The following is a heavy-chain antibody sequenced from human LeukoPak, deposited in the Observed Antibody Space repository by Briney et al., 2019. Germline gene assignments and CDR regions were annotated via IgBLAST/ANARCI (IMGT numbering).Heavy chain of an antibody. Sequence: ASVKVSCKASGYTFTSYGISWVRQAPGQGLEWMGWISAYNGNTNYAQKLQGRVTMTTDTSTSTAYMELRSLRSDDTAVYYCARDGTGYSGYDSEYFQHWGQGTLVTVSS. J-gene: IGHJ1*01. D-gene: IGHD5-12*01. CDR1: GYTFTSYG. CDR3: ARDGTGYSGYDSEYFQH. V-gene: IGHV1-18*01. CDR2: ISAYNGNT.